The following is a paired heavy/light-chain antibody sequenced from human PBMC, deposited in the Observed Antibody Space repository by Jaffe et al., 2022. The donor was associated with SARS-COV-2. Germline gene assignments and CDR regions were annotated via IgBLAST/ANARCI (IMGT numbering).Light chain of an antibody. Sequence: QSALTQPASVSGSPGQSITISCSGTSSDVGDYNYVSWYQQYPGKAPKLMVYEVSNRPSGVPDRFSGSKSGNTASLTISGLQAEDEADYYCSSYTSRTTLVFGGGTKLTVL. J-gene: IGLJ2*01. V-gene: IGLV2-14*01. CDR1: SSDVGDYNY. CDR3: SSYTSRTTLV. CDR2: EVS.
Heavy chain of an antibody. J-gene: IGHJ6*02. CDR2: INTDGSIT. Sequence: EVQLVESGGGLVHPGGSLRLSCAASGFTFSSYWMHWVRQAPGKGLVWVSLINTDGSITTYADSVKGRFTISRDNAKNTVYLQMDSLRAEDTAVYYCARGIRGSRHLDVWGQGTTVTVSS. CDR3: ARGIRGSRHLDV. V-gene: IGHV3-74*01. CDR1: GFTFSSYW. D-gene: IGHD1-26*01.